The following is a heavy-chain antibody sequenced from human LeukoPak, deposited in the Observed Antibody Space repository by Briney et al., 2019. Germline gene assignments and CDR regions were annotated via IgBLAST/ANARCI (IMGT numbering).Heavy chain of an antibody. D-gene: IGHD3-22*01. V-gene: IGHV4-34*01. CDR3: ASTAGYYYDSSGYYPEYFQH. CDR2: INHSGST. CDR1: GGSFSGYY. J-gene: IGHJ1*01. Sequence: SETLSLTCAVYGGSFSGYYWSWIRQPPGKGLEWIGEINHSGSTNYNPSLKSRVTISVDTSKNQFSLKLSSVTAADTAVYYCASTAGYYYDSSGYYPEYFQHWGQGTLVTVSS.